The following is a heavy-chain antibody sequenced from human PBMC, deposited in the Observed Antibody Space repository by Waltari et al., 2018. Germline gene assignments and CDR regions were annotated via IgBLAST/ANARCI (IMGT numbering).Heavy chain of an antibody. V-gene: IGHV6-1*01. CDR3: ARGYGRGLDY. J-gene: IGHJ4*02. D-gene: IGHD5-18*01. Sequence: QVQLQQSGPGLVTPSQTLSLTCVISGDSVASNSAAWNWIRQSPSRGLEWLGRTYYRSQWYNDYPVSVQSRVTINPDTSKNQFSLQLNSVTPEDTAVYYCARGYGRGLDYWGQGTLVTVSS. CDR2: TYYRSQWYN. CDR1: GDSVASNSAA.